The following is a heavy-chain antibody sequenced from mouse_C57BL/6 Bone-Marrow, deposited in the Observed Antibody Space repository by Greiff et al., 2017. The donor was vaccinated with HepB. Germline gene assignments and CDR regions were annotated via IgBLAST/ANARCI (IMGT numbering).Heavy chain of an antibody. CDR1: GYTFTSYW. V-gene: IGHV1-64*01. Sequence: VKLMEPGAELVKPGASVKLSCKASGYTFTSYWMHWVKQRPGQGLEWIGMIHPNSGSTNYNEKFKSKATLTVDKSSSTAYMQLSSLTSEDSAVYYCARGITTVVAYYYAMDYWGQGTSVTVSS. CDR2: IHPNSGST. D-gene: IGHD1-1*01. CDR3: ARGITTVVAYYYAMDY. J-gene: IGHJ4*01.